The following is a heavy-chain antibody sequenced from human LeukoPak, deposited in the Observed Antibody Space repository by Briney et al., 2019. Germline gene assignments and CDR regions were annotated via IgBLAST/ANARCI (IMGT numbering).Heavy chain of an antibody. Sequence: SETLSLTCTVSGYSISSGYYWGWIRQPPGKGLEWIGEIYHSGSTNYNPSLKSRVTISVDKSKNQFSLKLSSVTAADTAMYYCARQRFTMRAYAGNWFDPWGQGTLVTVSS. J-gene: IGHJ5*02. CDR3: ARQRFTMRAYAGNWFDP. D-gene: IGHD3-10*01. V-gene: IGHV4-38-2*02. CDR2: IYHSGST. CDR1: GYSISSGYY.